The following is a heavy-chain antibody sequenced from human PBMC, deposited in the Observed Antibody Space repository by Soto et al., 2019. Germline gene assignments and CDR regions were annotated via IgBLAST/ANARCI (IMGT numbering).Heavy chain of an antibody. CDR1: GFSLSSSGVG. CDR3: AHIRVTMIVGAGYFQH. CDR2: IYWDDTK. J-gene: IGHJ1*01. V-gene: IGHV2-5*02. D-gene: IGHD3-22*01. Sequence: QITLKESGPTLVKPIQTLTLTCTFSGFSLSSSGVGVGWIRQPPGKALEWVALIYWDDTKRYSPSLKSGLTITKDTSKNQVVLTMTNMDPVDTATYYCAHIRVTMIVGAGYFQHWGQGTLVTVSS.